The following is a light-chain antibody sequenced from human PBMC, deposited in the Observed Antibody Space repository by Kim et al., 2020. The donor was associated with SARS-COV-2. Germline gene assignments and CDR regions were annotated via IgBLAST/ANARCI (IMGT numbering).Light chain of an antibody. CDR1: SSDVGAYDS. CDR3: SSYTRSSSYV. J-gene: IGLJ1*01. V-gene: IGLV2-14*03. CDR2: DVT. Sequence: GPSITISCTGTSSDVGAYDSVSWYQQYPGKAPRLIIYDVTNRPSGVSNRFSGSKSGNTASLTISGLQAEDEADYYCSSYTRSSSYVFGTGTQLTVL.